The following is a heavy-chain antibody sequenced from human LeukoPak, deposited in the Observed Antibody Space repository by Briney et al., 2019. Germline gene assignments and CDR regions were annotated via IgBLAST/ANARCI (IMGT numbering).Heavy chain of an antibody. CDR1: GYTFTSYG. J-gene: IGHJ4*02. Sequence: ASVKVSCKASGYTFTSYGISWVRQAPGQGLEWMGWISAYKGNTNYAQKLQGRVTMTTDTSTSTAYMELRSLRSDDTAVYYCARTAGDYDFWSGYLYFDYWGQGTLVTVSS. CDR3: ARTAGDYDFWSGYLYFDY. D-gene: IGHD3-3*01. V-gene: IGHV1-18*01. CDR2: ISAYKGNT.